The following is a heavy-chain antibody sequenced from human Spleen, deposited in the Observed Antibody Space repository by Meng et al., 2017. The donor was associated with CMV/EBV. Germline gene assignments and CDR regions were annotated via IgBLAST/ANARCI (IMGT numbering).Heavy chain of an antibody. CDR2: INHSGST. Sequence: VQLQRWGAGLLKPSETLSLTCAVYGGSFSGYYWSWIRQPPGKGLEWIGEINHSGSTNYNPSLKSRVTISVDTSKNQFSLKLSSVTAADTAVYYCASDCSGGSCYYVYWGQGTLVTVSS. V-gene: IGHV4-34*01. CDR1: GGSFSGYY. J-gene: IGHJ4*02. CDR3: ASDCSGGSCYYVY. D-gene: IGHD2-15*01.